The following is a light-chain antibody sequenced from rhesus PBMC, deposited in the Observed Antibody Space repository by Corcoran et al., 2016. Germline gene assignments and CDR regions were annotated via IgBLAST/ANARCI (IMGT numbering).Light chain of an antibody. CDR3: QQHNSHPLT. CDR2: AAS. Sequence: DIQMTQSPSSLSASVGDTVTITCRASQGISSYLNWFQQKPGKAPKLLISAASSLHSGVPSRFSGSGSGTDFTLTISSLQPEDFAAYYCQQHNSHPLTFGGGTKVELK. CDR1: QGISSY. V-gene: IGKV1-28*03. J-gene: IGKJ4*01.